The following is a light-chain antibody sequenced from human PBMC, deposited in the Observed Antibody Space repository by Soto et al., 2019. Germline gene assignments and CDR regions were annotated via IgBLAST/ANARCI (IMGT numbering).Light chain of an antibody. Sequence: EIVLTQSPATLSLSPGERATLSCRASQSVSSYLAWYQQKPGQAPRLLIYDASNRATGIPAKFSGSGSGTDFKLTISSLEPENFAVYYCQQRSNWPLTFGGRTKVEIK. CDR1: QSVSSY. CDR2: DAS. J-gene: IGKJ4*01. CDR3: QQRSNWPLT. V-gene: IGKV3-11*01.